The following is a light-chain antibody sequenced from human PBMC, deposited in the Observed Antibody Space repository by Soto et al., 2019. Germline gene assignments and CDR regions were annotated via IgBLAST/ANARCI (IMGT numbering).Light chain of an antibody. CDR2: WAS. CDR1: QSVLYSSNNKNY. Sequence: DIVMTQSPDSLAVSLGERATINCKSSQSVLYSSNNKNYLAWYQQKPGQPPKLLIYWASTRESGVLDRFSVSGSGTDFTLTISSLQSADVEVYYSQPYYSSPQTFGQGTNVEIK. CDR3: QPYYSSPQT. V-gene: IGKV4-1*01. J-gene: IGKJ1*01.